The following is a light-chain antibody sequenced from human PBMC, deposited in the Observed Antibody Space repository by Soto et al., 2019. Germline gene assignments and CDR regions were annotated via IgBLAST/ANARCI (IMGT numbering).Light chain of an antibody. V-gene: IGKV3D-15*01. CDR3: QQYNNWPQT. CDR2: GAS. J-gene: IGKJ1*01. CDR1: QSVNSN. Sequence: EIVLTQSPGTLSLSPGERATLSCRASQSVNSNNLAWYQQKPGQAPRLLMYGASNRASGMPDRFSGSGSGTEFTLTISSLQSEDFAEYHCQQYNNWPQTFGQGTKVDIK.